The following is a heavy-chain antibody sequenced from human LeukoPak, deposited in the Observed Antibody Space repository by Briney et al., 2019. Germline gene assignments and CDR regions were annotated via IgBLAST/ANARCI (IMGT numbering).Heavy chain of an antibody. V-gene: IGHV4-34*01. D-gene: IGHD6-13*01. CDR2: INHSGST. CDR3: ARDYGSSLREDWFDP. Sequence: SETLSLTCAVYGGSLSGYYWSWIRQPPGKGLEWIGEINHSGSTNYNPSLKSRVTISVDTSKNQFSLKLSSVTAADTAVYYCARDYGSSLREDWFDPWGQGTLVTVSS. J-gene: IGHJ5*02. CDR1: GGSLSGYY.